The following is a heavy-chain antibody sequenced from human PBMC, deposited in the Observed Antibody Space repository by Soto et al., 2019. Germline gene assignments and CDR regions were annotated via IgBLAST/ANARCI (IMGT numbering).Heavy chain of an antibody. V-gene: IGHV3-33*01. CDR2: IWYDGSNA. Sequence: QVQLVESGGGVVQPGRSLKLSCVASGFTFGTYGMHWVRQTPGRGLEWVAFIWYDGSNAVFADFVKGRPTYSRDNSKNTMSLQMDSLRGDDTAVYYCARDLQIGTHHHFDLWGQGTLVTVSS. J-gene: IGHJ4*02. CDR3: ARDLQIGTHHHFDL. CDR1: GFTFGTYG.